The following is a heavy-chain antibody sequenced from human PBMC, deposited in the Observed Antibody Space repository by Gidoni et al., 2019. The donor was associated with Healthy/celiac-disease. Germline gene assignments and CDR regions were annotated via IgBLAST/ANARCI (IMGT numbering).Heavy chain of an antibody. V-gene: IGHV2-5*02. CDR1: GFSLSTSGVG. J-gene: IGHJ4*02. Sequence: QITLKESGPTLVTPPQPLTLTCTFSGFSLSTSGVGVGLIRQPPGKALEWLALIYWDADKRYRPSLKSRLTITKDTSKNQVVLTMTNMEPVDTATYYGASIAAAGPIYYFDYWGQGTLVTVSS. CDR2: IYWDADK. CDR3: ASIAAAGPIYYFDY. D-gene: IGHD6-13*01.